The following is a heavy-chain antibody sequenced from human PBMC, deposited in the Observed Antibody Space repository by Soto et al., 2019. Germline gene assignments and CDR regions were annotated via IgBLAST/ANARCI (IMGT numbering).Heavy chain of an antibody. Sequence: EMQLLESGGGLVQPGGSLRLSCATSGFTFSDHAMTWVRLAPGKGLEWVSGISSRGGSTFYAGSVKGRFSISRDNSKNTLDLQMNGLRAEDTALYYCALRYCSRSTCPPLNSYFYMDVWGKGTTVTVSS. CDR1: GFTFSDHA. D-gene: IGHD2-2*01. J-gene: IGHJ6*03. V-gene: IGHV3-23*01. CDR2: ISSRGGST. CDR3: ALRYCSRSTCPPLNSYFYMDV.